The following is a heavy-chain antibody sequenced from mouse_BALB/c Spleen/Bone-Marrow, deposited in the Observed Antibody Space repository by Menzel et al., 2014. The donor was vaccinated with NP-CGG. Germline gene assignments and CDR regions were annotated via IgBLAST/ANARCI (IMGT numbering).Heavy chain of an antibody. CDR3: ARESLFTTGLYYAMDY. D-gene: IGHD2-12*01. CDR1: GYSFTGYY. Sequence: VQLKQSGPELVKPGASVKLSCKASGYSFTGYYIHWVKQSHVKSLEWIGRVDPYNGATSYNQNFKDKASLTVDKSSSSAYMDLHSLTSEDSAAYYCARESLFTTGLYYAMDYWGQGTSVTVSS. V-gene: IGHV1-31*01. J-gene: IGHJ4*01. CDR2: VDPYNGAT.